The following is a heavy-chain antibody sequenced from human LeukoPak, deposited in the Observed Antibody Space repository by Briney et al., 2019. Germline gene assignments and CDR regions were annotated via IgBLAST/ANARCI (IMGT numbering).Heavy chain of an antibody. D-gene: IGHD6-19*01. Sequence: GAPLEISCQASGSPFTSYWIGWGRQLPGKGLEWMRIIYHGDSETSYSPSLQGQATISAAKSISTAYPQWSSLKASNTAMYYCARSPSSHSSGWYSLGYGGQGTVVTVSS. CDR2: IYHGDSET. CDR1: GSPFTSYW. CDR3: ARSPSSHSSGWYSLGY. V-gene: IGHV5-51*01. J-gene: IGHJ4*02.